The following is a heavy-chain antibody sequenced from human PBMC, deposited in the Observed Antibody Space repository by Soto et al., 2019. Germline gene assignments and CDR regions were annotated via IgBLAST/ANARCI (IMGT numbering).Heavy chain of an antibody. CDR2: INSDGSST. V-gene: IGHV3-74*01. J-gene: IGHJ4*02. CDR1: GFTFSNYW. CDR3: ARDYGTFGKAVFDS. D-gene: IGHD3-16*01. Sequence: GGSLRLSCAASGFTFSNYWMHWVRQAPGKGLVWVSRINSDGSSTYYADSVKGRFTISRDNAKNTVYLHMNSLRPEDTVLYYCARDYGTFGKAVFDSLGQGTLVTVSS.